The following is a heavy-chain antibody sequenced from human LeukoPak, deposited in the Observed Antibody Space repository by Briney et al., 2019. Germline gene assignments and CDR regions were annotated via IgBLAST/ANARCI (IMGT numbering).Heavy chain of an antibody. Sequence: GGSLRLFCAASGFIFSNYDMSWVPDTPEKGLEWVSSTSASGGTTHYADSVKGRFTSSRDNSKNSLYVQMNSLTAEDTGVYYCGKATVAGANQYGMDVWGQGTTVTVSS. J-gene: IGHJ6*02. CDR3: GKATVAGANQYGMDV. CDR1: GFIFSNYD. V-gene: IGHV3-23*01. CDR2: TSASGGTT. D-gene: IGHD1-14*01.